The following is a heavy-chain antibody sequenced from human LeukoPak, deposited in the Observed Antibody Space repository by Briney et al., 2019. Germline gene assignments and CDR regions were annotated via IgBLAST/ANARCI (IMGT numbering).Heavy chain of an antibody. V-gene: IGHV3-30*18. CDR2: ISYDGSNK. J-gene: IGHJ6*04. CDR1: GFTFSNYG. D-gene: IGHD2-2*01. CDR3: AKIGPLVVVVPAAPDEYGMDV. Sequence: GGSLRLSCAASGFTFSNYGMHWVRQAPGKGLEWVAVISYDGSNKYYAYSVKGRFTISRDNSKNTLYLQMNSLRAEDTAVYYCAKIGPLVVVVPAAPDEYGMDVWGKGTTVTVSS.